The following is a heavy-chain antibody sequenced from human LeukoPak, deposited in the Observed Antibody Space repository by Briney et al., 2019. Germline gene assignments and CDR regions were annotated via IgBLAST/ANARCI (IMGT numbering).Heavy chain of an antibody. V-gene: IGHV3-66*01. CDR2: IYSGGNT. CDR3: ARAGVRGVKGVFDY. CDR1: GFTVSSNY. Sequence: GGSLRLSCAASGFTVSSNYMSWVRQAPGKGLEWVSVIYSGGNTYYADSVKGRFTISRDNAKNSLYLQMNSLRAEDTAVYYCARAGVRGVKGVFDYWGQGTLVPVSS. J-gene: IGHJ4*02. D-gene: IGHD3-10*01.